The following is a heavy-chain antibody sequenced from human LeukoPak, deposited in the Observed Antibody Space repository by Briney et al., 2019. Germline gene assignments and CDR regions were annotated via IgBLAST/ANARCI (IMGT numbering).Heavy chain of an antibody. CDR1: GGSISSYY. Sequence: SETLSLTCTDSGGSISSYYWSWIRQPPGKGLEWIGYIYYSGSTNYNPSLKSRVTISVDTSKNQFSLKLSSVTAADTAVYYCARSKRKGPYYYDSSGPFDYWGQGTLVTVSS. V-gene: IGHV4-59*01. D-gene: IGHD3-22*01. CDR3: ARSKRKGPYYYDSSGPFDY. CDR2: IYYSGST. J-gene: IGHJ4*02.